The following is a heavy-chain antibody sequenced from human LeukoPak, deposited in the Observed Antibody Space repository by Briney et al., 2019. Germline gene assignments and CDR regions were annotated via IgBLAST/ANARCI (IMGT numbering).Heavy chain of an antibody. Sequence: SETLSLTCAVYGGSFSGYYRSWIRQPPGKGLEWIGEINHSGSTNYNPSLKSRVTISVDTSKNQFSLKLSSVTAADTVVYYCARVVALKVIWFGGVDPWGQGTLVTVSS. CDR1: GGSFSGYY. J-gene: IGHJ5*02. D-gene: IGHD3-10*01. CDR3: ARVVALKVIWFGGVDP. V-gene: IGHV4-34*01. CDR2: INHSGST.